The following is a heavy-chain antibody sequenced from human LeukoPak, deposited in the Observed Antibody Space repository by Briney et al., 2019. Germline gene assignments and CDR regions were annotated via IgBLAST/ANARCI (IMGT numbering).Heavy chain of an antibody. V-gene: IGHV3-30*02. CDR3: AKEKNEWEMLRVQDY. D-gene: IGHD1-26*01. CDR1: GLTFSNYG. Sequence: GGSLRLSCAAAGLTFSNYGMHWVRQAPGKGLQWVAYIRYDGRNKYSADSVKGRFTISRDNSKNTLYLQMNSLRAEDTAVYYCAKEKNEWEMLRVQDYWGQGTLVTVSS. CDR2: IRYDGRNK. J-gene: IGHJ4*02.